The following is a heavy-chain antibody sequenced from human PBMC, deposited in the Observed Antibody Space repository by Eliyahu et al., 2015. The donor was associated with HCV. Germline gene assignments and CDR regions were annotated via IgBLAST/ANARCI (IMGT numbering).Heavy chain of an antibody. J-gene: IGHJ6*02. CDR2: ISSSSSTI. V-gene: IGHV3-48*01. CDR3: AREPDPMVRGVMGYYYYGMDV. Sequence: EVQLVESGGGLVQPGGSLRLSCAASGFPFXSYSXNXVRQAPGKGLGWVSYISSSSSTIYYADSVKGRFTISRDNAKNSLYLQMNSLRAEDTAVYYCAREPDPMVRGVMGYYYYGMDVWGQGTTVTVSS. D-gene: IGHD3-10*01. CDR1: GFPFXSYS.